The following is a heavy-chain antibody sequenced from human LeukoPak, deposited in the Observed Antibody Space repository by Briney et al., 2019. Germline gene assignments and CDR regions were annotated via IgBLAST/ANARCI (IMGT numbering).Heavy chain of an antibody. CDR3: ARGLQAAYFDY. V-gene: IGHV4-34*01. Sequence: SETLSLTCAVYGGSFNDYYWSWIRQPPGKGLEWIGEINQSGSPNFNPSLKSRATIYVDTSKNQFSLKLRPVTAADTAVYYCARGLQAAYFDYWGQGNLVTVSS. J-gene: IGHJ4*02. CDR2: INQSGSP. CDR1: GGSFNDYY. D-gene: IGHD4-11*01.